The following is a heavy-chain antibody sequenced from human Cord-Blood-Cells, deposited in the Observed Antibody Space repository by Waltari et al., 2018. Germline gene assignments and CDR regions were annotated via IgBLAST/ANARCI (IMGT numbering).Heavy chain of an antibody. CDR3: ARRHSGYDYGGFDY. D-gene: IGHD5-12*01. CDR1: GYSISSGYY. Sequence: QVQLQESGPGLVKPSETLSLTCAVSGYSISSGYYWGWIRQPPGKGLEWIGSIYHSGSTYYNPSLKSRVTISVDTSKNQFSLKLSSVTAADTAVYYCARRHSGYDYGGFDYWGQGTLVTVSS. J-gene: IGHJ4*02. V-gene: IGHV4-38-2*01. CDR2: IYHSGST.